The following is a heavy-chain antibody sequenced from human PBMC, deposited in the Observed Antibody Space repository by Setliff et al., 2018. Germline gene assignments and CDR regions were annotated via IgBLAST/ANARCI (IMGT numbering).Heavy chain of an antibody. CDR3: ARAHSSTLSVHDY. D-gene: IGHD2-2*01. CDR2: INWNGGST. J-gene: IGHJ4*02. V-gene: IGHV3-20*04. CDR1: GFTFSSYS. Sequence: GGSLRLSCAASGFTFSSYSMSWVRQAPGKGLEWVSGINWNGGSTGYADSVKGRFTISRDNAKNTLYLQMNSLRAEDTAVYYCARAHSSTLSVHDYWGQGTMVTVSS.